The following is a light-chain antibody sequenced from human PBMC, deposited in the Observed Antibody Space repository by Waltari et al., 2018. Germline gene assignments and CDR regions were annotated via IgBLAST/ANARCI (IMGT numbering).Light chain of an antibody. Sequence: DIRMTQSPSSLSASVGDRVTITCRASQRIRSYLNWYQQKPGKAPNLLIYTASSLQSGVPSRFSGSGSGTEFTLTITNLQPEDFATYYCQQSHSSPLSFGQGTKLEIK. V-gene: IGKV1-39*01. CDR2: TAS. CDR3: QQSHSSPLS. J-gene: IGKJ2*03. CDR1: QRIRSY.